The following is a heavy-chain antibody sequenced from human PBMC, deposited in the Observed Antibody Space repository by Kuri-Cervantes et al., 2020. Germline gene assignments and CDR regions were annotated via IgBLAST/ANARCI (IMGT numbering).Heavy chain of an antibody. V-gene: IGHV3-30*01. CDR3: AKDAHYDFWSGFGSSHFDY. CDR2: ISYDGSNK. J-gene: IGHJ4*02. CDR1: GFTFSSYA. Sequence: GGSLRLSCAASGFTFSSYAMHWVRQAPGKGLEWVAVISYDGSNKYYADSVKGRFTISRDNAKNSLYLQMNSLRAEDTALYYCAKDAHYDFWSGFGSSHFDYWGQGTLVTVSS. D-gene: IGHD3-3*01.